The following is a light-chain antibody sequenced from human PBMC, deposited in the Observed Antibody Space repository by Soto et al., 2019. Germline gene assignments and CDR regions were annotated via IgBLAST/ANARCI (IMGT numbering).Light chain of an antibody. Sequence: DIQMTQSPSSLSASLGDRVAITCRASQSISSYLNWYQQKPGKASQGLIYAASNLQSGVPSRFSGSGAGTDFALTISSLHPEDFANYYCQQGYSTPITFGQGTRLEIK. CDR3: QQGYSTPIT. CDR1: QSISSY. J-gene: IGKJ5*01. V-gene: IGKV1-39*01. CDR2: AAS.